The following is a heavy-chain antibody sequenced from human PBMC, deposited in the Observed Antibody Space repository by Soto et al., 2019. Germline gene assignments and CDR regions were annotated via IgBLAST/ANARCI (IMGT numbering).Heavy chain of an antibody. CDR3: ARGSIAAQIRYYYYGMDV. CDR2: IYYSGGT. CDR1: GGSVSSGSYY. J-gene: IGHJ6*02. D-gene: IGHD6-6*01. Sequence: QVQLQESGPGLVKPSETLSLTCTVSGGSVSSGSYYWSWIRQPPGKGLEWMGYIYYSGGTNYNPSLKSRVTMSVDTSKNQFSLKLSSVASADTAVYYCARGSIAAQIRYYYYGMDVWGQGTTVTGSS. V-gene: IGHV4-61*01.